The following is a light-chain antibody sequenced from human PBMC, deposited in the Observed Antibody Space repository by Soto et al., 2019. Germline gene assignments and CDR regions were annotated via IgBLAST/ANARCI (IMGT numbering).Light chain of an antibody. V-gene: IGKV3-15*01. CDR3: KQYHTWPVT. CDR1: QSVRTN. J-gene: IGKJ4*01. CDR2: YAS. Sequence: EIGMTQSPATLSVSPGERVTFSCRASQSVRTNIAWYRHKPGQAPRLLISYASTGARGLPARFSGSGSGTEFTLTINSLQSEDFAVYYCKQYHTWPVTFGGGTKVDIK.